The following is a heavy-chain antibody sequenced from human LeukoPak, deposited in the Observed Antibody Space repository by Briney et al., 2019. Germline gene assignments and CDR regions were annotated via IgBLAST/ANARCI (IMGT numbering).Heavy chain of an antibody. D-gene: IGHD3-10*01. Sequence: ASVKVSCKASGYTFTSYGISWLRQAPGQRLEGRGWISAYNGNTNYAQKLQGRVAMTTDTSKSTAYMELRSLRSDDTAVYYCARDPKWFGELLPYGMDVWGKGTTVTVSS. J-gene: IGHJ6*04. CDR1: GYTFTSYG. V-gene: IGHV1-18*04. CDR3: ARDPKWFGELLPYGMDV. CDR2: ISAYNGNT.